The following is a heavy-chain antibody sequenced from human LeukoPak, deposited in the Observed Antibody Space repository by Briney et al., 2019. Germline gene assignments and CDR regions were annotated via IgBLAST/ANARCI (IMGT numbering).Heavy chain of an antibody. V-gene: IGHV3-48*04. CDR1: GFTFSSYA. J-gene: IGHJ4*02. CDR2: ISSTGYTT. CDR3: ARADAYWSGYHFDH. Sequence: GGSLRLSCAASGFTFSSYAMSWFRQAPGKGLEWVSHISSTGYTTFYADSVKGRFTISRDNAKNSLHLQMNSLGVEDTAVYYCARADAYWSGYHFDHWGQGTLVTVSS. D-gene: IGHD3-3*01.